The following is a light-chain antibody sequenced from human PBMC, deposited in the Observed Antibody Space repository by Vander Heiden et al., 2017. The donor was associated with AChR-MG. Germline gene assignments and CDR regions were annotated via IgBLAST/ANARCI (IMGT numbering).Light chain of an antibody. Sequence: VVTQVTSFSVSPGSTVTLPRGLSSGSVSTNYYPTWYQQPSGQAPRPLIHKTYTHSAGVPDRFSGSISGNTAALTITGAQADDEADYYCVQDIARGIWVFGGGTRLTVL. V-gene: IGLV8-61*01. CDR3: VQDIARGIWV. CDR2: KTY. J-gene: IGLJ3*02. CDR1: SGSVSTNYY.